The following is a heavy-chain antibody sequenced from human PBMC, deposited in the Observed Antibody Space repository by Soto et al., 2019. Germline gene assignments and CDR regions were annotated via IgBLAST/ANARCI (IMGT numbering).Heavy chain of an antibody. J-gene: IGHJ4*02. CDR1: GFTFSSYA. Sequence: GGSLRLSCAASGFTFSSYAMSWVRQAPGKGLEWVSAISGSGGSTYYADSVKGRFTISRDNSKNTLYLQMNSLRAEDTAVYYCAKGQSASGHIAAAGTDYWGQGTLVTVSS. CDR3: AKGQSASGHIAAAGTDY. V-gene: IGHV3-23*01. D-gene: IGHD6-13*01. CDR2: ISGSGGST.